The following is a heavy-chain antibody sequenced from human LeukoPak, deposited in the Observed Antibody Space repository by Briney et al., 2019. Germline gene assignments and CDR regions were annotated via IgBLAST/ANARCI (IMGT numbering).Heavy chain of an antibody. Sequence: SETLSLTCTVSGGSISSYYWSWIRQPPGKGLEWIGYIYTSGSTNYNPSLKSRVTISVDTSKNQFPLKLSSVTAADTAVYYCARLDYYDSSGQFDPWGQGTLVTVSS. CDR3: ARLDYYDSSGQFDP. CDR1: GGSISSYY. J-gene: IGHJ5*02. D-gene: IGHD3-22*01. V-gene: IGHV4-4*09. CDR2: IYTSGST.